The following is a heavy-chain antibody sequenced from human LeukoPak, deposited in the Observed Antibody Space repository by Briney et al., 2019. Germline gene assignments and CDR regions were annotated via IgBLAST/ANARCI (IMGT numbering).Heavy chain of an antibody. Sequence: PSETLSLTCAVYGGSFSGSYWSWIRQPPGKGLEWVSVIYGGGSSTYYADSVKGRFTISRDNPKNTLYFQMNSLRAEDTAVYYCARGPTYYYGSGWGARFDYWGQGTLVTVSS. D-gene: IGHD3-10*01. J-gene: IGHJ4*02. CDR2: IYGGGSST. CDR3: ARGPTYYYGSGWGARFDY. CDR1: GGSFSGSY. V-gene: IGHV3-53*01.